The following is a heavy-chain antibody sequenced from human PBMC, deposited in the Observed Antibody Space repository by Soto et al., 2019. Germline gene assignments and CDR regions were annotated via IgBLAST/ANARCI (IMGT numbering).Heavy chain of an antibody. D-gene: IGHD2-15*01. Sequence: GGSLRLSCAASGFTFSNYEMDWVRQAPGKGLEWVSYISSGGGTIYYADSVKGRFTISRDNAKSSLYLQMNNLRAEDTAVYYCARGLGYCSGGSCYLYYFDYWGQGALVTVSS. V-gene: IGHV3-48*03. CDR2: ISSGGGTI. CDR3: ARGLGYCSGGSCYLYYFDY. CDR1: GFTFSNYE. J-gene: IGHJ4*02.